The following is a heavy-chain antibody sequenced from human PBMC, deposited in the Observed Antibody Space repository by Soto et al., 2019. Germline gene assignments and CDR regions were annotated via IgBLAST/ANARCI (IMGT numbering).Heavy chain of an antibody. CDR2: IYPDDSDT. D-gene: IGHD3-9*01. V-gene: IGHV5-51*01. Sequence: PGESLKISCRGSGYRFTKYWVGWVRQMPGKGLEWMGIIYPDDSDTRYSPSFQGHVTISADKSISTAYLQWSSLKASDSATYYCARRDMLTGYVYFDYWGQGTLVTVSS. CDR3: ARRDMLTGYVYFDY. CDR1: GYRFTKYW. J-gene: IGHJ4*02.